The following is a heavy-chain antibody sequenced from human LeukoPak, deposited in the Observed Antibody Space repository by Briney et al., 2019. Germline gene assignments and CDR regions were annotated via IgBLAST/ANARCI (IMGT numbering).Heavy chain of an antibody. CDR3: GGRGRWEEYPRYPDY. CDR2: IWYDGSNK. V-gene: IGHV3-33*01. CDR1: GFTFSSYG. D-gene: IGHD3-16*01. J-gene: IGHJ4*02. Sequence: GGSLRLSCAASGFTFSSYGMHWVRQAPGKGLEWVAVIWYDGSNKYYADSVKGRFTISRDNSKNTLYLQMNSLRAEDTAVYYCGGRGRWEEYPRYPDYWGKGTLVTVP.